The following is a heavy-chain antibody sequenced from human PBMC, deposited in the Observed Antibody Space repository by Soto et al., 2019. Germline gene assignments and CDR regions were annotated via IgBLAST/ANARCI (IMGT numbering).Heavy chain of an antibody. CDR1: GYSFTNYG. Sequence: QDQLVQSGAEVKKPGASVTVSCKASGYSFTNYGMSWVRQAPGQGLEWMGWISGSNVDTHHAQNFQGRVTMTTDTLTYTAYMQLRSLRSDDTAVYYCARCYCSVGSFFSCWHFDLWGRGSLVTVSS. J-gene: IGHJ2*01. CDR2: ISGSNVDT. V-gene: IGHV1-18*01. D-gene: IGHD2-15*01. CDR3: ARCYCSVGSFFSCWHFDL.